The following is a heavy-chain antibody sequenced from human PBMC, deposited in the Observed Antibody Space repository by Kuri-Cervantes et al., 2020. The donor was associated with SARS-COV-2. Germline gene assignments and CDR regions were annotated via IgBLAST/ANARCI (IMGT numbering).Heavy chain of an antibody. V-gene: IGHV4-30-2*06. CDR1: GGSISSGDYY. CDR3: ARRINYWWFDP. D-gene: IGHD4-11*01. Sequence: LRLSCTVSGGSISSGDYYWSWIRQSPGKGLEWIGYIYHSGSTYYNPSLKSRVTISVDRSKNQFSLKLSSVTAADTAVYYCARRINYWWFDPWGQGTLVTVSS. J-gene: IGHJ5*02. CDR2: IYHSGST.